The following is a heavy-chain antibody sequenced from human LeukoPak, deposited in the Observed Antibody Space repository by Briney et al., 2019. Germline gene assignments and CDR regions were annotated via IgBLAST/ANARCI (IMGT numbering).Heavy chain of an antibody. CDR3: ARHPHSIPNAFDI. V-gene: IGHV4-39*01. CDR1: GGSISSSSYY. J-gene: IGHJ3*02. CDR2: IYYSGST. D-gene: IGHD2-21*01. Sequence: SETLSLTCTVSGGSISSSSYYWGWIRQPPGKGLEWIGSIYYSGSTYYNPSLKSRVTISVDTSKNQFSLKLSSVTAADTAVYYCARHPHSIPNAFDIWGQGTMVTVSS.